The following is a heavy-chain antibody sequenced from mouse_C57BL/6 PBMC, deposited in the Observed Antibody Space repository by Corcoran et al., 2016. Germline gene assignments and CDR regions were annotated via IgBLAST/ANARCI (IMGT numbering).Heavy chain of an antibody. V-gene: IGHV1-26*01. CDR3: AREETTVVAKEYYFDY. J-gene: IGHJ2*01. CDR2: INPNNGGT. Sequence: EVQLQQSGPELVKPGASVKISCKASGYTFTDYYMNWVKQSHGKSLEWIGDINPNNGGTSYNQKFKGKATLTVDKSSSTAYMELRSLTSEDFAVYYCAREETTVVAKEYYFDYWGQGTTLTVSS. CDR1: GYTFTDYY. D-gene: IGHD1-1*01.